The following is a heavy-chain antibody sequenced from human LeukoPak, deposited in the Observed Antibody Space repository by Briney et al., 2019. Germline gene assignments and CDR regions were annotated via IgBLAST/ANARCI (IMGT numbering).Heavy chain of an antibody. J-gene: IGHJ4*02. CDR1: GFTFSSYW. D-gene: IGHD6-13*01. Sequence: GGSLRLSCAASGFTFSSYWMHWVRQAPGKGLVWVSRINTDGSGTRYADSVKGRFTISRDNAKHTLYLQMNNLRVEDTAVYYCIRGLAAGGTDDWGQGTLATVSS. V-gene: IGHV3-74*01. CDR2: INTDGSGT. CDR3: IRGLAAGGTDD.